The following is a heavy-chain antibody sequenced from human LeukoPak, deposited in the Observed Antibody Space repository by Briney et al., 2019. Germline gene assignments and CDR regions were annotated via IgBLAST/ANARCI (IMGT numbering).Heavy chain of an antibody. CDR3: ARLGGGYAFFDY. CDR1: GGSISSYY. CDR2: IYYSGST. V-gene: IGHV4-59*01. D-gene: IGHD5-12*01. J-gene: IGHJ4*02. Sequence: SETLSLTCTVSGGSISSYYWSWIRQPPGKGLEWIGYIYYSGSTNYNPSLKSRVTISVDTSKNQFSLKLSSVTAADTAVYYCARLGGGYAFFDYWGQGNLVTVSS.